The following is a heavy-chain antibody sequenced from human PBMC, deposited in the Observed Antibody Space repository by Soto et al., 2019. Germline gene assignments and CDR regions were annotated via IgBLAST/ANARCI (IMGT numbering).Heavy chain of an antibody. Sequence: EVQLVESGGGLVQPGGSLRLSCAASGFTFSSYWMHWVRQAPGKGLVWVSRINSDGSSTSYADSVKGRFTISRDNAKNTLYLQMNSLRAEDTAVYYCARDQEEIIVGARGGFDYWGQGTLVTVSS. CDR1: GFTFSSYW. CDR3: ARDQEEIIVGARGGFDY. D-gene: IGHD1-26*01. V-gene: IGHV3-74*01. CDR2: INSDGSST. J-gene: IGHJ4*02.